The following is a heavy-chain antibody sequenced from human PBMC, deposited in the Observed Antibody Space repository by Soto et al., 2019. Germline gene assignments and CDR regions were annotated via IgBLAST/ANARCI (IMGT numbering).Heavy chain of an antibody. D-gene: IGHD3-22*01. CDR3: ARVSSYDSSGYYYPGVYDWFDP. V-gene: IGHV1-46*01. J-gene: IGHJ5*02. Sequence: GASVKVSCKASGYTFTSYYMHWVRQAPGQGLEWMGIINPSGGSTSYAQKFQGRVTMTRDTSTSTVYMELSSLRSEDTAVYYCARVSSYDSSGYYYPGVYDWFDPWGQGTLVTVSS. CDR2: INPSGGST. CDR1: GYTFTSYY.